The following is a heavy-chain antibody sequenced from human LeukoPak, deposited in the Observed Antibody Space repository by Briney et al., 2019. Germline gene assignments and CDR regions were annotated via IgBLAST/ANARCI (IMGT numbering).Heavy chain of an antibody. Sequence: GGSLRLSCAASGFTFSSYSMNWVRQAPGKGLEWVSSISSSSSHIYYADSVKGRFTISRDNAKNSLYLQMNSLRVEDTAVHYCARDRGWGKGDSEWELPNHFDYWGQGTLVTVSS. J-gene: IGHJ4*02. CDR1: GFTFSSYS. V-gene: IGHV3-21*01. CDR3: ARDRGWGKGDSEWELPNHFDY. CDR2: ISSSSSHI. D-gene: IGHD1-26*01.